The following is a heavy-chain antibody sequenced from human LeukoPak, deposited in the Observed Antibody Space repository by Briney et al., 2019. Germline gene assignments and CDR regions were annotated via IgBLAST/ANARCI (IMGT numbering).Heavy chain of an antibody. Sequence: ASVNVSCKASGYTFTGYYMHWVRQAPGQGLEWMGWINPNSGGTNYAQKFQGRVTMTRDTSISTAYMELSRLRSDDTAVYYCARVPRLSTPPGYWGQGTLVTVSS. CDR3: ARVPRLSTPPGY. CDR2: INPNSGGT. V-gene: IGHV1-2*02. D-gene: IGHD3-16*02. J-gene: IGHJ4*02. CDR1: GYTFTGYY.